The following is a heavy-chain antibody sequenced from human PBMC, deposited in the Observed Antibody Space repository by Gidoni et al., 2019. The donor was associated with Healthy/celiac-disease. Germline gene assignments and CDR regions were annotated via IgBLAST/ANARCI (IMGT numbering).Heavy chain of an antibody. D-gene: IGHD3-22*01. J-gene: IGHJ4*02. V-gene: IGHV3-30*18. CDR2: ISYDGSKK. CDR3: AKSDYYDTYYFDY. Sequence: QVQLVESGGGVFQPGRSLRLSCAASGFTFSSYGMHWVRQAPGKGLDWVAVISYDGSKKYYADSVKGRFTISRDNSKNTLYLQMNSLRAEDTAVYYCAKSDYYDTYYFDYWGQGTLVTVSS. CDR1: GFTFSSYG.